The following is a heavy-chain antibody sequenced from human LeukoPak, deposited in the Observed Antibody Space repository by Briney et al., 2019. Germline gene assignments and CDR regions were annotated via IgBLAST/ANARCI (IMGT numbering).Heavy chain of an antibody. V-gene: IGHV3-20*04. Sequence: PGGSLRLSCAASGFTFDDYGMSWVRQAPGKGLEWVSGLNWNGGSTGYADSVKGRFTISRDNVKNSLNLQMNSLRAEDTAVYYCARVRGSSSPFDYWGQGTLVTVSS. CDR3: ARVRGSSSPFDY. CDR2: LNWNGGST. D-gene: IGHD6-6*01. J-gene: IGHJ4*02. CDR1: GFTFDDYG.